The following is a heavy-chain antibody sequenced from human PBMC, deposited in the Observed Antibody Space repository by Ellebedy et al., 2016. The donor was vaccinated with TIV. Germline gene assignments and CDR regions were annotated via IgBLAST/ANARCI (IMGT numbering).Heavy chain of an antibody. Sequence: GESLKISCAASGLTFSRYGMHWIRQAPDKGLEWVAVIWYDGSIKYLADSVKGRFTISRDNSKNTLYLQMNSLRAEDTAVYYCAKDLAAGTTLRLDYWGQGTLVTVSS. CDR1: GLTFSRYG. V-gene: IGHV3-33*06. CDR3: AKDLAAGTTLRLDY. CDR2: IWYDGSIK. D-gene: IGHD1-1*01. J-gene: IGHJ4*02.